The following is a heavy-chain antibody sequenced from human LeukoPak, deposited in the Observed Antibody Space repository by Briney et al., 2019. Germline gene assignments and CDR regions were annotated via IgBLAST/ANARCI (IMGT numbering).Heavy chain of an antibody. CDR1: GFTFSSYA. D-gene: IGHD3-22*01. CDR2: ISYDGSNK. V-gene: IGHV3-30-3*01. J-gene: IGHJ4*02. CDR3: ARDLYYYDSSGEFPPGY. Sequence: PGGSLRLSCAASGFTFSSYAMHWVRQAPGKGLEWVAVISYDGSNKYYADSVKGRFTISRDNSKNTLYLQMNSLRAEDTAVYYCARDLYYYDSSGEFPPGYWGQGTLVTVSS.